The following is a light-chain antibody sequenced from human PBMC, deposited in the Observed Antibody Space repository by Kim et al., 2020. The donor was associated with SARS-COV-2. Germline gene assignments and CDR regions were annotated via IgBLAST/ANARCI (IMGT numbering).Light chain of an antibody. V-gene: IGLV3-21*04. J-gene: IGLJ3*02. CDR2: YDS. CDR3: QVWDSSSDHPV. Sequence: SYELTQPPSVSVAPGKTARITCGGNNIGSKSVHWYQQKPGQAPVLVIYYDSDRPSGIPERFSGSNSGNTATLTISRVEAGDEADCYCQVWDSSSDHPVFGGGTQLTVL. CDR1: NIGSKS.